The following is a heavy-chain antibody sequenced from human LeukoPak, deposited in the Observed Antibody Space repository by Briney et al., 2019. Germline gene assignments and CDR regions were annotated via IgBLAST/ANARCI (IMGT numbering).Heavy chain of an antibody. CDR3: AKPVDIVATGVGY. CDR2: ISWDGGST. V-gene: IGHV3-43D*03. CDR1: GFTFDDYA. Sequence: GGSLRLSCAASGFTFDDYAMHWVRQAPGKGLEWVSLISWDGGSTYYADSVKGRFTISGDNSKNSLYLQMNSLRAEDTALYYCAKPVDIVATGVGYWGQGTLVTVSS. D-gene: IGHD5-12*01. J-gene: IGHJ4*02.